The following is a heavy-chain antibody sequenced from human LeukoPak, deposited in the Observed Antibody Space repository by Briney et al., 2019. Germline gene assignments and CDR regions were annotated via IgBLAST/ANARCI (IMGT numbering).Heavy chain of an antibody. J-gene: IGHJ6*02. V-gene: IGHV4-39*07. CDR3: ARAITIFGVVIMPPPYYYYGMDV. D-gene: IGHD3-3*01. CDR1: GGSISSSSYY. CDR2: INHSGST. Sequence: SETLSLTCTVSGGSISSSSYYWGWIRQPPGKGLEWIGEINHSGSTNYNPSLKSRVTISVDTSKNQFSLKLSSVTAADTAVYYCARAITIFGVVIMPPPYYYYGMDVWGQGTTVTVSS.